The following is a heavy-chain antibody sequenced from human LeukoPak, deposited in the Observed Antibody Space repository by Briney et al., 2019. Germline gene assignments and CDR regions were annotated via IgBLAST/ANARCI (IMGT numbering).Heavy chain of an antibody. J-gene: IGHJ4*02. CDR1: GFTFSTYS. CDR2: ISSSTI. V-gene: IGHV3-48*01. D-gene: IGHD2-2*01. CDR3: AREGGACVPDY. Sequence: GGSLRLSCAASGFTFSTYSMNWVRQAPGKGLEWVSYISSSTIYYADSVKGRFTISRDNAKNSLYLQMNSLRAEDTAVYYCAREGGACVPDYWGQGILVTVSS.